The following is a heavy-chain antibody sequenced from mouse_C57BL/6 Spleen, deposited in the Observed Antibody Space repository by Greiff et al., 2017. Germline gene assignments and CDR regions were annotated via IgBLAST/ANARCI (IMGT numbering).Heavy chain of an antibody. D-gene: IGHD1-1*01. J-gene: IGHJ2*01. CDR1: GFTFSSYA. CDR2: ISDGGSYT. CDR3: AREVTTVVAHYFDY. Sequence: EVKLQESGGGLVKPGGSLKLSCAASGFTFSSYAMSWVRQTPEKRLEWVATISDGGSYTYYPDNVKGRFTISRDNAKNNLYLQMSNLKSEDTAMYYGAREVTTVVAHYFDYWGQGTTLTVSS. V-gene: IGHV5-4*01.